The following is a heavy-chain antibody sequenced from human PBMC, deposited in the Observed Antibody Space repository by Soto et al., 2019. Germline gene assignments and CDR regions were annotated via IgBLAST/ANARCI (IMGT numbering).Heavy chain of an antibody. J-gene: IGHJ6*02. Sequence: GGSLRLSCAVSGSTFSNDWMHWVRQAPGKGLVWVSHINSDGSSTNYADFVKGRFTIARDNAKNTVYLQMNSLRAEDTAVYYCARDRSYSLDVWGQGTT. CDR3: ARDRSYSLDV. CDR2: INSDGSST. V-gene: IGHV3-74*01. CDR1: GSTFSNDW.